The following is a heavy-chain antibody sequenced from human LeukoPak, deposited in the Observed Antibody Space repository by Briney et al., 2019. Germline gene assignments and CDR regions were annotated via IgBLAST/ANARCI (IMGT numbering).Heavy chain of an antibody. D-gene: IGHD3-22*01. CDR3: ARAQPVGYDSSGYYTPPLD. CDR2: INWNGGST. J-gene: IGHJ4*02. CDR1: GFNFSSYW. V-gene: IGHV3-20*04. Sequence: PGGSLSLSCAASGFNFSSYWMHWVRQAPGKGLEWVSGINWNGGSTGYADSVKGRFTISRDNAKNSLYLQMNSLRAEDTALYYCARAQPVGYDSSGYYTPPLDWGQGTLVTVSS.